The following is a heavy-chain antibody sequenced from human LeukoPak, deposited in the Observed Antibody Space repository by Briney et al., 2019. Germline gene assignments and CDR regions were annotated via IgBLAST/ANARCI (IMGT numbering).Heavy chain of an antibody. V-gene: IGHV3-30-3*01. CDR1: GFTFSSYA. CDR3: AREVDTGGPLDY. D-gene: IGHD5-18*01. J-gene: IGHJ4*02. Sequence: PGGSLRLSCAASGFTFSSYAMHWVRQAPGKGLEWVAVISYDGSNKYYADSVKGRFTISRDNSKNTLYLQMNSLRAEDTAVYYCAREVDTGGPLDYWGQGTLVTVSS. CDR2: ISYDGSNK.